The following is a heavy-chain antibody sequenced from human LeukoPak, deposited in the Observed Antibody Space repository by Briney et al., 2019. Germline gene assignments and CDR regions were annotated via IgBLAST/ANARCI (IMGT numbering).Heavy chain of an antibody. J-gene: IGHJ4*02. Sequence: GGSLRLSCAASGFAFAGYWMTWVRQAPGKGLEWVAVISYDGSNKYYADSVKGRFTISRDNSKNTLYLQMNSLRAEDTAVYYCARALRGYGGPFDYWGQGTLVTVSS. CDR1: GFAFAGYW. V-gene: IGHV3-30-3*01. D-gene: IGHD4-23*01. CDR2: ISYDGSNK. CDR3: ARALRGYGGPFDY.